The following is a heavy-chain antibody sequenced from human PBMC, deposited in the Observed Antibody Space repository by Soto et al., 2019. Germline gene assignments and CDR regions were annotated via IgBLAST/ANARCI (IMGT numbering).Heavy chain of an antibody. V-gene: IGHV4-39*01. CDR1: GGSISSSSYY. J-gene: IGHJ5*02. Sequence: SETLSLTCTVSGGSISSSSYYWGWIRQPPGKGLEWIGSIYYSGSTYYNPSLKSRVTISVDTSENQFSLRLSSVTAADTAVYYCARHLWSLYYDFWSGYFTRAHPGWDRKNWFDPWGQGTLVTVSS. CDR2: IYYSGST. D-gene: IGHD3-3*01. CDR3: ARHLWSLYYDFWSGYFTRAHPGWDRKNWFDP.